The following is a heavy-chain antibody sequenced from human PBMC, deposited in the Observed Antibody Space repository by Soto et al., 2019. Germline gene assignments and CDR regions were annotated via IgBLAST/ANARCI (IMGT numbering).Heavy chain of an antibody. D-gene: IGHD6-19*01. CDR1: GGSVSSGRYY. J-gene: IGHJ4*02. Sequence: QVQLQESGPGLVKPSETLSLTCTVSGGSVSSGRYYWSWSRQPPGKGLEWIGYIYYSGSTNYKSSLRSRVTTSLDTAKNPFSLTLSSVTAADTAVYYCARSGAGSGWLGGQGTLVTVSS. CDR2: IYYSGST. CDR3: ARSGAGSGWL. V-gene: IGHV4-61*01.